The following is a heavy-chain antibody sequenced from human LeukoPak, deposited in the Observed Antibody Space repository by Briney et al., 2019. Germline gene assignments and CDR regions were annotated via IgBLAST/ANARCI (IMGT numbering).Heavy chain of an antibody. V-gene: IGHV4-4*07. CDR3: ARERNGDFDY. CDR1: GGSFSSCY. Sequence: PSETLSLTCTVSGGSFSSCYWNWIRQPAGKGLEWIGRIYTGGSTNYNPSLKSRLTMSIDTSKNQFSLKLRSVTAADTAVYYCARERNGDFDYWGQGTLVTVSS. CDR2: IYTGGST. D-gene: IGHD7-27*01. J-gene: IGHJ4*02.